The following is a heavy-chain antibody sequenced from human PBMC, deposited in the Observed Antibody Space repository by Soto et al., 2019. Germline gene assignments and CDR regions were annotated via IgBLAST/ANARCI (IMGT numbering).Heavy chain of an antibody. V-gene: IGHV1-58*01. D-gene: IGHD6-19*01. Sequence: QMQLVQSGPGVKKPGTSVKVSCKASGFTFTSSAVQWVRQARGQRLEWIGWIVVGSGNTNYAQKFQERVTITRDMSTSTAYMELSSLRSEDTAVYYCAADSSGWYGGDYWGQGTLVTVSS. J-gene: IGHJ4*02. CDR1: GFTFTSSA. CDR2: IVVGSGNT. CDR3: AADSSGWYGGDY.